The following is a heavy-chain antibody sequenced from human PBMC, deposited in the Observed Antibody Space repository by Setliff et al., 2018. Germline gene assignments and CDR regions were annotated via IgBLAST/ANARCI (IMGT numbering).Heavy chain of an antibody. D-gene: IGHD1-26*01. CDR2: INPNSGGT. Sequence: ASVKVSCKASGYTFTNYYIHWVRQAPGQGLEWMGRINPNSGGTNYAQKFRGRVTLTKDTSTNTKYMELRSLRSDDTAMYYCARDTHQWDPLYFDSWGQGTLVTVSS. CDR3: ARDTHQWDPLYFDS. J-gene: IGHJ4*02. V-gene: IGHV1-2*06. CDR1: GYTFTNYY.